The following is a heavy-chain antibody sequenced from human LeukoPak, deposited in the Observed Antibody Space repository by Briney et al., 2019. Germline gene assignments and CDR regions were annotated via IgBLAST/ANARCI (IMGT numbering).Heavy chain of an antibody. J-gene: IGHJ5*02. CDR3: ARAGGSGWFDP. D-gene: IGHD3-10*01. CDR2: INIDGST. Sequence: GGSLRLSCAASGFSFRNYWMHWVRQAPGKGLVWVSRINIDGSTRYADSVEGRFTISRDNAKNTLYLQMNSLRAEDTAVYYCARAGGSGWFDPWGQGTLVTVSS. V-gene: IGHV3-74*01. CDR1: GFSFRNYW.